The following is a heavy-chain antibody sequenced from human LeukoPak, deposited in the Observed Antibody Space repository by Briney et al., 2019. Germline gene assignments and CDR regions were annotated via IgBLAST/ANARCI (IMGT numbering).Heavy chain of an antibody. J-gene: IGHJ4*02. CDR2: ISAYNSNT. Sequence: ASVKVSCKASGYTFTSYGISWVRQAPGQGLEWMGWISAYNSNTNYAQKPQGRVTMTTDTSTSTAYMELRSLRSDDTAVYYCARDSSSWYASRDYEVHDYWGQGTLVTVSS. V-gene: IGHV1-18*01. CDR3: ARDSSSWYASRDYEVHDY. D-gene: IGHD6-13*01. CDR1: GYTFTSYG.